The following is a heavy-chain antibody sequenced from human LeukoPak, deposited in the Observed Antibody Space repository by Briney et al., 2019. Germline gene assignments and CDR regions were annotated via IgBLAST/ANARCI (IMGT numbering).Heavy chain of an antibody. V-gene: IGHV4-34*01. CDR2: INPSGYT. D-gene: IGHD3-22*01. CDR1: GVPFSNYY. J-gene: IGHJ4*02. CDR3: TRAVVGHPD. Sequence: PSETLSLTCAVSGVPFSNYYWSWVRQSPTKGLEWIGEINPSGYTNYNPSLKSRVTISIEKSNNQFSLMPTSVTTADTAVYYCTRAVVGHPDWGEGTLLTVSS.